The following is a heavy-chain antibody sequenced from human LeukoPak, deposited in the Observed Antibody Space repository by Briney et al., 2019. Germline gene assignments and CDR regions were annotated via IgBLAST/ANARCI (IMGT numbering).Heavy chain of an antibody. CDR2: IYDSGST. CDR1: GGSISTGAYY. Sequence: PSETLSLTCTVSGGSISTGAYYWSWIRQHPGKGLEWIGCIYDSGSTYYNPSLKSQVTISVDTSKNQFSLKLRSVTAADTAVYDCARELHFANFDLWGRGTLVTVSS. CDR3: ARELHFANFDL. V-gene: IGHV4-31*01. D-gene: IGHD3-3*02. J-gene: IGHJ2*01.